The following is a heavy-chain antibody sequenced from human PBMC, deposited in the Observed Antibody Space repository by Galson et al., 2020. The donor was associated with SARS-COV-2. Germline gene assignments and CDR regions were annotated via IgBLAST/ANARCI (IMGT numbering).Heavy chain of an antibody. CDR1: GYSFTSYW. CDR2: IYPGDSDT. CDR3: ARHADRDRLYSSGGGHYYYYMDV. J-gene: IGHJ6*03. D-gene: IGHD6-19*01. Sequence: GESLKISCKGSGYSFTSYWIGWVRQMPGKGLEWMGIIYPGDSDTRYSPSFQGQVTISADKSISTAYLQWSSLKASDTAMYYCARHADRDRLYSSGGGHYYYYMDVWGKGTTVTVSS. V-gene: IGHV5-51*01.